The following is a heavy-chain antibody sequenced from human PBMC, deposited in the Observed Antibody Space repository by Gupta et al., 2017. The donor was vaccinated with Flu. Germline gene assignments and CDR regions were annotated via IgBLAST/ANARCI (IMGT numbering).Heavy chain of an antibody. V-gene: IGHV1-18*01. CDR1: GYTFISLG. J-gene: IGHJ4*02. Sequence: QVQLCQSGPEVKQPGASVKVSCKTSGYTFISLGLHWVRQAPGRGLEWMGWISTYNGNTNYAQQFKGRGTMTADKSTSTVDMELKSLRQDDTAVYYCVRGIAAAGAHLWGQGTLVTVSS. D-gene: IGHD6-13*01. CDR2: ISTYNGNT. CDR3: VRGIAAAGAHL.